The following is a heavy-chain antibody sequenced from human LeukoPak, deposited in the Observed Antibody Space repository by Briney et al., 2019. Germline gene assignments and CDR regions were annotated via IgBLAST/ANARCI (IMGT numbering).Heavy chain of an antibody. CDR1: GYTFTGYY. D-gene: IGHD6-13*01. J-gene: IGHJ6*02. Sequence: ASVKVSCKASGYTFTGYYMHWVRQAPGQGLEWTGWINPNSGGTNYAQKFQGRVTMTRDTSISTAYMELSRLRSDDTAVYYCARDQIYSSSWYYYYGMDVWGQGTTVTVSS. CDR3: ARDQIYSSSWYYYYGMDV. V-gene: IGHV1-2*02. CDR2: INPNSGGT.